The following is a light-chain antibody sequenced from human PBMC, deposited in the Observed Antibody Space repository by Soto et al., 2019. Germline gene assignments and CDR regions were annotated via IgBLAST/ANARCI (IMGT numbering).Light chain of an antibody. Sequence: EIVMTQSPATLSLSPGEIATLSCRASQSVGSNLAWYQQKPGQAPRLLIYGASTRATGIPARFSGSGSGTEFTLTISSLQSEDFAIYFCQQYNNWPPDRTFGQGTKVEIK. CDR1: QSVGSN. CDR2: GAS. V-gene: IGKV3-15*01. J-gene: IGKJ1*01. CDR3: QQYNNWPPDRT.